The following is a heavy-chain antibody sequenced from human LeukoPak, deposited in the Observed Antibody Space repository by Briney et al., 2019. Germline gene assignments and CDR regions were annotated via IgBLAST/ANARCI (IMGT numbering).Heavy chain of an antibody. Sequence: SQTLSLTCTVSGDSISSGSYYWSWIRQPAGKGLEWIAYIYYSGSTNYNPSLKSRVTISVDTSKNQFSLKLSSVTAADTAVYYCARVDPRYYYYFIDVWGRGTTVSVSS. CDR2: IYYSGST. CDR1: GDSISSGSYY. CDR3: ARVDPRYYYYFIDV. V-gene: IGHV4-61*10. J-gene: IGHJ6*03.